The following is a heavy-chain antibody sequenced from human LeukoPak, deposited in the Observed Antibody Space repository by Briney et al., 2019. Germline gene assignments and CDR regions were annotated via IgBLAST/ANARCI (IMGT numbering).Heavy chain of an antibody. CDR2: ISYDGSNK. Sequence: GRSLRLSCAASGFTFSSYAMHWVRQAPGKGLEWVAVISYDGSNKYYADSVKGRFTISRDNSKNTLYLQMNSLRAEDTAVYYCTTDSDYYDSRGTFDRWGQGTMVTVSS. J-gene: IGHJ3*02. V-gene: IGHV3-30-3*01. CDR1: GFTFSSYA. D-gene: IGHD3-22*01. CDR3: TTDSDYYDSRGTFDR.